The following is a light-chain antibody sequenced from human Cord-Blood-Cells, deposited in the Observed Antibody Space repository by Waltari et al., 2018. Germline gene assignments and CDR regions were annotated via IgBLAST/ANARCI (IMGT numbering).Light chain of an antibody. V-gene: IGKV1-39*01. CDR1: QSISSY. CDR3: QQCYSTPPARGT. CDR2: AAY. Sequence: DIQMTQSPSYLSASVGDRVTIPCRASQSISSYINWYQQKPGKAPKLPIYAAYSLQSGVPSRFSGSGAGTDVTLTISSLQPEDSATYDCQQCYSTPPARGTFGQGTKVEIK. J-gene: IGKJ1*01.